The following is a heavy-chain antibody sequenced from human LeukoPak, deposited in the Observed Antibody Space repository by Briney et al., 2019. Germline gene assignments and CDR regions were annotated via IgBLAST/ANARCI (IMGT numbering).Heavy chain of an antibody. J-gene: IGHJ6*03. Sequence: GGSLRLSCAASGFTFSSYAMSWVRQAPGKGLEWVSALSPSGGTTYYADSVKGRFTISRDNSKNTLYLQMNSLRAEDTAVYYWAKREGSSGSYTIMDVWGKGTTVTVSS. D-gene: IGHD3-10*01. CDR1: GFTFSSYA. CDR2: LSPSGGTT. CDR3: AKREGSSGSYTIMDV. V-gene: IGHV3-23*01.